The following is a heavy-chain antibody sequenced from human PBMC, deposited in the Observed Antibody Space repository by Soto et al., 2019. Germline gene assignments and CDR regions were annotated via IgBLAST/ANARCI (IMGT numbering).Heavy chain of an antibody. J-gene: IGHJ4*02. CDR1: GLTVSSNY. CDR3: AKLPQYDILTGYLNYFDY. Sequence: GGSLRLSCAASGLTVSSNYMNWVRQAPGKGLEWVSVIYSGGSKYCADSVKGRFTISRDNSKNSLYLHMNSLRAEDTAVYYCAKLPQYDILTGYLNYFDYWGQGTLVTVSS. V-gene: IGHV3-66*01. D-gene: IGHD3-9*01. CDR2: IYSGGSK.